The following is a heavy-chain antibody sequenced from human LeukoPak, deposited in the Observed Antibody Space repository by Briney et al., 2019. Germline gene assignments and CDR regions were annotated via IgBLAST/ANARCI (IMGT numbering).Heavy chain of an antibody. CDR2: VNPSDGST. J-gene: IGHJ1*01. V-gene: IGHV1-46*01. CDR1: GYAFTTYY. D-gene: IGHD3-22*01. CDR3: ARDSITYYYDSSAYTHLQH. Sequence: ASVNVSCKASGYAFTTYYMHWVRQAPGQGLEWMGIVNPSDGSTSYAQKFQGRVTMTRDMSTSTVYMDLSSLRSEDTAVYYCARDSITYYYDSSAYTHLQHWGQGTLVTVSS.